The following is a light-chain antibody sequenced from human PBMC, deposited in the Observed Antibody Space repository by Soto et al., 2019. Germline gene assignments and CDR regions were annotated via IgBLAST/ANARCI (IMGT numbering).Light chain of an antibody. Sequence: EIVLTQSPGTLSLSPGESATLSCKARESVYINSFAWYYQKPGQPPRLLIYGASARATGIPDRVSGSGSGTDFVISINSLEVEDSGMYYCQQYGGYPFTFGCGTRVDIK. J-gene: IGKJ3*01. CDR3: QQYGGYPFT. CDR2: GAS. CDR1: ESVYINS. V-gene: IGKV3-20*01.